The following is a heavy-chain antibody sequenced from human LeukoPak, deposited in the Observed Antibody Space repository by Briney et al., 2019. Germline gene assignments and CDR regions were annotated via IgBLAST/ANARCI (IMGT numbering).Heavy chain of an antibody. Sequence: SETLSHLCSVSGVSRSSGIYYWSWIRQPPGEGLEWIGYIYYSGSTNYNPSLKSRVTISVDTSKNQFSLKLSSVTAADTAVYYCVRVEWFGELSPFYMWGKGTIVSVSS. J-gene: IGHJ3*02. CDR1: GVSRSSGIYY. D-gene: IGHD3-10*01. CDR3: VRVEWFGELSPFYM. V-gene: IGHV4-61*01. CDR2: IYYSGST.